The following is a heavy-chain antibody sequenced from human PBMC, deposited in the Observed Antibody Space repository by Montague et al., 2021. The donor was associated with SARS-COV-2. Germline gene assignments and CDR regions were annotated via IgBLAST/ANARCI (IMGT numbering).Heavy chain of an antibody. CDR3: VRERECSGGSCYGPDDDAFDI. V-gene: IGHV3-7*01. J-gene: IGHJ3*02. Sequence: SLRLSCAASGFTFSSYWMSWVRQAPGKGLEWVANIKQDGSEKYYVDSVKGRFTISRDNAKNSLYLQMNSLRAEDTAVYYCVRERECSGGSCYGPDDDAFDIWGQGTMVTVSS. CDR1: GFTFSSYW. D-gene: IGHD2-15*01. CDR2: IKQDGSEK.